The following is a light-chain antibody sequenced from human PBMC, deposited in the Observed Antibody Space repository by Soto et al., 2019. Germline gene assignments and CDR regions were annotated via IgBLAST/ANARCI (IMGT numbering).Light chain of an antibody. Sequence: EIVLTQSPDTLSVSPGKRVTLSCRASQSISNYLAWHQQKPGQAPRLLIYDASNRATGIPARFSGSGSGTDFTLTISSLEPEDVAVYYCQLRSNWPPSLTFGGGTRVEI. V-gene: IGKV3-11*01. CDR3: QLRSNWPPSLT. CDR2: DAS. J-gene: IGKJ4*01. CDR1: QSISNY.